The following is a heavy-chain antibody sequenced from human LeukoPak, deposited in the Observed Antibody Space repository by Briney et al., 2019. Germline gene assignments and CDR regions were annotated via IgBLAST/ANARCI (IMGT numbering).Heavy chain of an antibody. CDR2: INPSGGSI. CDR3: ARDEGLGWIQLPNI. J-gene: IGHJ3*02. CDR1: GYTFTSYY. V-gene: IGHV1-46*01. D-gene: IGHD5-18*01. Sequence: ASVKVSCKASGYTFTSYYMHWVRQAPGQGLEWMGTINPSGGSISYAQKFQGRVTMTRDTSTSTVYMELSSLRSGDTAVYYCARDEGLGWIQLPNIWGQGTMVTVSS.